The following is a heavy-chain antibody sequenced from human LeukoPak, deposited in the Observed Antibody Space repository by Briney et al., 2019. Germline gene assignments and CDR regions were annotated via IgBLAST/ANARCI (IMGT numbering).Heavy chain of an antibody. CDR3: ARDPRLAADGTFDY. Sequence: GGSLRLSCAASGFTFSSYSMNWVRQAPGKGLEWVSSISSSSSYIYYADSVKGRFTISRDNAKNSLYLQMNSLRAEDTAVYYCARDPRLAADGTFDYWGQGTLVTVSS. J-gene: IGHJ4*02. CDR2: ISSSSSYI. V-gene: IGHV3-21*01. D-gene: IGHD6-13*01. CDR1: GFTFSSYS.